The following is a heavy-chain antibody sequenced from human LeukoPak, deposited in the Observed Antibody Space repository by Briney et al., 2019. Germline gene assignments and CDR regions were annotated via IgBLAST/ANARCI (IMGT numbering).Heavy chain of an antibody. CDR3: AREGRQGTGGWYYFDY. D-gene: IGHD2-8*02. J-gene: IGHJ4*02. CDR1: GGSISSYY. V-gene: IGHV4-59*01. Sequence: SETLSLTCTVSGGSISSYYWSWIRQPPGKGLEWIGYIYYSGSTNYNPSLKSRVTISVDTSKNQFSLKLSSVTAADTAVYYCAREGRQGTGGWYYFDYWGQGTLVTVSS. CDR2: IYYSGST.